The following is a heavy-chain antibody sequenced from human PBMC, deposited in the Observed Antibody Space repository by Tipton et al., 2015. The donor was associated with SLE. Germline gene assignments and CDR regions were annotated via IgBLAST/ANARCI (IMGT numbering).Heavy chain of an antibody. V-gene: IGHV4-59*12. J-gene: IGHJ4*02. CDR3: ARDSRAAAGTFDY. CDR2: IYYSGST. Sequence: TLSLTCTVSGGSISSYYWSWIRQPPGKGLEWIGYIYYSGSTNYNPSLKSRVPISVDTSKNQFSLKLSSVTAADTAVYYCARDSRAAAGTFDYWGQGTLVTVSS. D-gene: IGHD6-13*01. CDR1: GGSISSYY.